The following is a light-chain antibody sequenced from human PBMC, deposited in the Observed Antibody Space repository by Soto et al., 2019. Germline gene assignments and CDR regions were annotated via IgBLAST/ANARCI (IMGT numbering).Light chain of an antibody. J-gene: IGLJ2*01. Sequence: QSVLTQPPSASGTPGQRVTISCSGSSSNIGSNYVYWYQQLPGTAPKLLIYSNNQRPSGVPDRFSVSKSGTSASLAISGLRSEDEADYYCAAWDDSLSGREVFGGGTKLTVL. CDR1: SSNIGSNY. V-gene: IGLV1-47*02. CDR2: SNN. CDR3: AAWDDSLSGREV.